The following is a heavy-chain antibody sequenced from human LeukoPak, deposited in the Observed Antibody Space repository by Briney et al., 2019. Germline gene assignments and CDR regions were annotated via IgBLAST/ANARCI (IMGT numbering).Heavy chain of an antibody. J-gene: IGHJ3*02. V-gene: IGHV3-53*01. CDR1: GFTFSSNY. Sequence: GGSLRLSCAASGFTFSSNYMSWVRQAPGKGLEWVSVVYSGHNTNYSDSVKGRFTISRDNSRNTVYLKMKSLGGEDTAVYYCARDRPGVTTVLGAFDIWGQGTMVTVSS. D-gene: IGHD4-17*01. CDR2: VYSGHNT. CDR3: ARDRPGVTTVLGAFDI.